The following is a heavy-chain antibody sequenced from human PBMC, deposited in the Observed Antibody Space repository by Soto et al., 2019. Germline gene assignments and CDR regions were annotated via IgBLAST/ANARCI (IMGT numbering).Heavy chain of an antibody. D-gene: IGHD3-3*01. V-gene: IGHV3-23*01. Sequence: GGSLRLSCAASGFTFSSYAMSWVRQAPGKGLEWVSAISGSGGSTYYADSVKGRFTISRDNSKNTLYLQMNSLRAEDTAVYYCAKADRYDFWSGAYYDYWGQGTLVTVS. CDR1: GFTFSSYA. CDR3: AKADRYDFWSGAYYDY. J-gene: IGHJ4*02. CDR2: ISGSGGST.